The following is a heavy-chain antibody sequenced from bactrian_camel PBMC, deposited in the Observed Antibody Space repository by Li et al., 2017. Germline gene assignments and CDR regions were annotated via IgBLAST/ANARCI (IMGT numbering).Heavy chain of an antibody. D-gene: IGHD7*01. CDR2: IYSDGSNT. CDR3: ATSSEERQLGTRLNY. Sequence: HVQLVESGGGLVQPGGSLRLSCAASGFTFSSYYMSWVRQAPGKGLEWVSSIYSDGSNTYYADSVKGRFTISRDNAKNTVYLQMNGLKTEDTAVYYCATSSEERQLGTRLNYWGQGTQVTVST. V-gene: IGHV3-2*01. J-gene: IGHJ4*01. CDR1: GFTFSSYY.